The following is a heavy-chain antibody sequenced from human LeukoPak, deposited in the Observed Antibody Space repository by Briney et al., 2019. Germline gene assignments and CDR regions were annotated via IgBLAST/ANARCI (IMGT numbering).Heavy chain of an antibody. J-gene: IGHJ6*03. CDR2: INHSGST. D-gene: IGHD3-10*01. Sequence: PSETPSLTCAVSNGSFSGYYWSWIRQPPGKGLEWIGEINHSGSTNYNPSLKSRVTMSVDTSKNQFSLKLSSVTAADTAVYYCARAVGSGSFQTYYYYMDVWGKGTTVTISS. CDR3: ARAVGSGSFQTYYYYMDV. CDR1: NGSFSGYY. V-gene: IGHV4-34*01.